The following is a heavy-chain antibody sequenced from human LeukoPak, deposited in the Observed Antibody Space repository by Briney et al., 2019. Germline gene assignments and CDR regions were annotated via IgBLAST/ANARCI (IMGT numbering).Heavy chain of an antibody. CDR1: GFTFSDYG. Sequence: PGRSLRLSCAASGFTFSDYGMHWVRQAPGKGLEWVAVISYDGTNKYYGDTVKGRFTISRDNSKNTLYLQMNSLRAEDTAVYYCAKAPWSLPVYYYMDVWGKGTTVTVSS. CDR2: ISYDGTNK. D-gene: IGHD2-8*02. V-gene: IGHV3-30*18. J-gene: IGHJ6*03. CDR3: AKAPWSLPVYYYMDV.